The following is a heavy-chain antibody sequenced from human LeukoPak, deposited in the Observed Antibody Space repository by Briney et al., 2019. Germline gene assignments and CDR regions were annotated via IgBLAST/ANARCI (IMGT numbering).Heavy chain of an antibody. D-gene: IGHD2-2*01. V-gene: IGHV1-2*04. CDR2: INPNSGGT. CDR1: GYTFTGYY. Sequence: ASVKVSCKASGYTFTGYYMHWVRQAPGQGLEWMGWINPNSGGTDYAQKFQGWVTMTRDTSISTAYMELSRLRSDDTAVYYCARGGIVVVPADTSNWFDPWGQGTLVIVSS. J-gene: IGHJ5*02. CDR3: ARGGIVVVPADTSNWFDP.